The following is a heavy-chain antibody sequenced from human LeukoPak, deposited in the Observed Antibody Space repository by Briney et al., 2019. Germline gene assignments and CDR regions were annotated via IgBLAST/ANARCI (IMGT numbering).Heavy chain of an antibody. Sequence: GGSLRLSCAASGFTVSSKDMSGVRQAPGKGLEWVSVIYSGGSTYYADSVKGRFTISSDNSKTTLYLQMNTLRAEDTAVYYCASGYLPFDYWGQGTLVTVSS. CDR3: ASGYLPFDY. J-gene: IGHJ4*02. D-gene: IGHD5-18*01. CDR1: GFTVSSKD. CDR2: IYSGGST. V-gene: IGHV3-53*01.